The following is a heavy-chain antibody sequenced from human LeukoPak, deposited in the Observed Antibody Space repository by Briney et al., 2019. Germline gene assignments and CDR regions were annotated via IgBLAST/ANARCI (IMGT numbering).Heavy chain of an antibody. V-gene: IGHV4-59*01. Sequence: SETLSLTCTVSGGSISSYYWSWIRQPPGKGLEWIGYIYYSGSTNYNPSLKSRVTISVDTSKNQFSLKLSPVTAADTAVYYCARSYSSSWYGMDVWGQGTTVTVSS. CDR2: IYYSGST. CDR1: GGSISSYY. J-gene: IGHJ6*02. CDR3: ARSYSSSWYGMDV. D-gene: IGHD6-13*01.